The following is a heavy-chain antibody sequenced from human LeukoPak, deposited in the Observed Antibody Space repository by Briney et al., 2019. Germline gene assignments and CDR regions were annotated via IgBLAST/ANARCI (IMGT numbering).Heavy chain of an antibody. J-gene: IGHJ4*02. CDR1: GGSFSGYY. CDR3: ARTSITIFGVARMRYYFDY. V-gene: IGHV4-34*01. CDR2: INHSGST. D-gene: IGHD3-3*01. Sequence: SETLSLTCAVYGGSFSGYYWSWIRQPPGKGLEWIGEINHSGSTNYNPSLKSRVTISVDTSKNQFSLKLSSVTAADTAVYYCARTSITIFGVARMRYYFDYWGQGTLVTVSS.